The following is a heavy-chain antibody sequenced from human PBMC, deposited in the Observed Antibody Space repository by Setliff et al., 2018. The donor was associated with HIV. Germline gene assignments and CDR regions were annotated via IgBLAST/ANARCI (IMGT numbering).Heavy chain of an antibody. D-gene: IGHD2-15*01. CDR2: INPSGGNTD. J-gene: IGHJ4*02. CDR1: GHTFNSFY. V-gene: IGHV1-46*02. Sequence: ASVKVSCKTSGHTFNSFYLHWVRQAPGQGLEWMAMINPSGGNTDHYAQRFQGRLSMTRDTSTGTVYLELSSLTSEDSAVYYCARSPYCTGSSCNSRRSIDSWGQGALVTVSS. CDR3: ARSPYCTGSSCNSRRSIDS.